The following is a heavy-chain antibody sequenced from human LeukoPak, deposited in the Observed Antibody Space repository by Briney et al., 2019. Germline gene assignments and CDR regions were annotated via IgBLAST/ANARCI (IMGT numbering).Heavy chain of an antibody. V-gene: IGHV1-69*13. Sequence: ASVKVSCKASGGTFIRYAISWVRQAPGQGLEWMGGVIPIFGTANYAQKFQGKVTITAGESTSTAYMELRSLRSEDTAVYYCARGWDYDSGGRPTAYVYWGQGTLVTVSS. CDR1: GGTFIRYA. D-gene: IGHD3-22*01. CDR3: ARGWDYDSGGRPTAYVY. CDR2: VIPIFGTA. J-gene: IGHJ4*02.